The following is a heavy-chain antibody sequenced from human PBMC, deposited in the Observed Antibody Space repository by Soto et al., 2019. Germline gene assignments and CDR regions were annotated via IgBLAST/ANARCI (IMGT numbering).Heavy chain of an antibody. CDR2: IYYSGST. D-gene: IGHD5-12*01. J-gene: IGHJ4*02. CDR1: GGSISSGGYY. CDR3: ASSPRWWLRPYYFDY. Sequence: QVQLQESGPGLVKPSQTLSLTCTVSGGSISSGGYYWSWIRQHPGKGLEWIGYIYYSGSTYYNPSLKSRVTISVDTSKNQFSLKLSSVTAADTAVYYCASSPRWWLRPYYFDYWGQGTLVTVSS. V-gene: IGHV4-31*03.